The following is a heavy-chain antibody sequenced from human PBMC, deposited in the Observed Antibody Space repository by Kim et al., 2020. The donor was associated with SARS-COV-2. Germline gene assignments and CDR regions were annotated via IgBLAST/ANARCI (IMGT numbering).Heavy chain of an antibody. D-gene: IGHD1-26*01. CDR2: IYYSGNT. J-gene: IGHJ4*02. Sequence: SETLSLTCTVSGGSIRSGGKFWTWIRQHPAQGLEWLGNIYYSGNTHYNPSLRSGVSISLQTSENHFSLELRSVPAADAAVYYCARGELLYYWGRGILVT. CDR3: ARGELLYY. CDR1: GGSIRSGGKF. V-gene: IGHV4-31*03.